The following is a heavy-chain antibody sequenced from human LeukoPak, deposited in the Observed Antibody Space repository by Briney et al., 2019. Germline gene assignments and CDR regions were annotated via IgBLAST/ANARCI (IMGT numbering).Heavy chain of an antibody. Sequence: PSETPSLTCTVSGGSISSSSYYWGWIRQPPGKGLEWIGSIYYSGSTYYNPSLKSRVTISVDTSKNQFSLKLSSVTAADTAVYYCARPAGYSSSWYIFDYWGQGTLVTVSS. CDR3: ARPAGYSSSWYIFDY. J-gene: IGHJ4*02. V-gene: IGHV4-39*01. D-gene: IGHD6-13*01. CDR2: IYYSGST. CDR1: GGSISSSSYY.